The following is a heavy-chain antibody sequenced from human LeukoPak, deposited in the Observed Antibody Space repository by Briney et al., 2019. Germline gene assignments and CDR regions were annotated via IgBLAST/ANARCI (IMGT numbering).Heavy chain of an antibody. D-gene: IGHD2-15*01. CDR3: ARYCSGGSCFDY. V-gene: IGHV3-7*03. CDR1: GFTFSTYW. J-gene: IGHJ4*02. CDR2: ISQDGGEN. Sequence: GGSLRLSCAASGFTFSTYWMSWVRQAPGKGLEWVANISQDGGENYYVDSVKGRFTISRDNAKNSLYLQMNSLRAEDTAVYYCARYCSGGSCFDYWGQGTLVTVSS.